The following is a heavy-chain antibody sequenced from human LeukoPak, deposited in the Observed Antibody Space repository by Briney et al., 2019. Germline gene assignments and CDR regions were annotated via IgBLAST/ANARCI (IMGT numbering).Heavy chain of an antibody. CDR1: GGSISSYY. CDR2: IYTSGST. J-gene: IGHJ4*02. V-gene: IGHV4-4*07. Sequence: PSETLSLTCTVSGGSISSYYWSWIRQPAGKGLEWIGRIYTSGSTNYNPSLKSRVTMSVDTSKNQFSLKLSSVTAADTAVYYCAREGGGYYYDSSGYYYGGRGSFDYWGQGTLVTVSS. CDR3: AREGGGYYYDSSGYYYGGRGSFDY. D-gene: IGHD3-22*01.